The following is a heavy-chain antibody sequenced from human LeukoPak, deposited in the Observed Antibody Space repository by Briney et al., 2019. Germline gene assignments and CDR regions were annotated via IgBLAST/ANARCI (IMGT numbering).Heavy chain of an antibody. V-gene: IGHV4-39*07. CDR1: GGSISSSSYY. D-gene: IGHD6-19*01. Sequence: SETLSLTFTVSGGSISSSSYYWGWIRQPPGKGLEWIGSIYYSGSTYYNPSLKSRVTISVDTSKNQFSLKLSSVTAADTAVYYCARDGYSSGWYDYWGQGTLVTVSS. CDR3: ARDGYSSGWYDY. CDR2: IYYSGST. J-gene: IGHJ4*02.